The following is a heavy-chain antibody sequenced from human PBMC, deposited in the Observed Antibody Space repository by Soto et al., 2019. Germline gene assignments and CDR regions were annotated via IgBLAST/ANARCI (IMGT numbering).Heavy chain of an antibody. Sequence: SETLSLTCTVSGGSISSCYWSWIRQPPGKGLEWIGYIYYSGSTNYNPSLKSRVTISVDTSKNQFSLKLSSVTAADTAVYYCARERRHCSGGSCYSGIFDYWGQGTLVTVSS. V-gene: IGHV4-59*08. CDR2: IYYSGST. CDR3: ARERRHCSGGSCYSGIFDY. CDR1: GGSISSCY. J-gene: IGHJ4*02. D-gene: IGHD2-15*01.